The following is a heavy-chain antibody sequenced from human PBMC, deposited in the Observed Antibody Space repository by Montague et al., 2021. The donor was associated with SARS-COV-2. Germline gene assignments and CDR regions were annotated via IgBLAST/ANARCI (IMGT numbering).Heavy chain of an antibody. CDR1: VVSDTGAD. CDR3: VRHPHYDGLNGPPDF. D-gene: IGHD3-9*01. CDR2: VWYKKST. J-gene: IGHJ4*02. V-gene: IGHV4-59*08. Sequence: SETLSLTCSRSVVSDTGADWRCIRHNSRKTLKWFADVWYKKSTNFNPSLKSRFAISVDTSKNQFSLRLTSVTAADTAFYHCVRHPHYDGLNGPPDFWDQGTLVTVSS.